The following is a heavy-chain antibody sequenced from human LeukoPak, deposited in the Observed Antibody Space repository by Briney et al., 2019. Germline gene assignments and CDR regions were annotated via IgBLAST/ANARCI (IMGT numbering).Heavy chain of an antibody. Sequence: GESLKISCKGSGYSFTSYWIGWVRQMPGKGLEWMGIIYPGDSDTRYSPSFQGQVTISADKSISTAYLQWSSLKASDTAMYYCARQPPGMTTVTPPDYWGQGTLVTVSS. J-gene: IGHJ4*02. CDR2: IYPGDSDT. CDR3: ARQPPGMTTVTPPDY. V-gene: IGHV5-51*01. CDR1: GYSFTSYW. D-gene: IGHD4-11*01.